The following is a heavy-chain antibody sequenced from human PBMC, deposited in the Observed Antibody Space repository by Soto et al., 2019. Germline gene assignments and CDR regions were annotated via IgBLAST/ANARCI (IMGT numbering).Heavy chain of an antibody. CDR1: GFTFSRYA. Sequence: PGGSLILSCEASGFTFSRYAMSWFRQAPWKWLEWVSAISGSGGSTYYADSVKGRFTISRDNSKNTLYLQMNSLRAEDTAVYYCSTARPVSTSATHWGQGTLVTVSS. CDR3: STARPVSTSATH. CDR2: ISGSGGST. V-gene: IGHV3-23*01. J-gene: IGHJ4*02. D-gene: IGHD4-17*01.